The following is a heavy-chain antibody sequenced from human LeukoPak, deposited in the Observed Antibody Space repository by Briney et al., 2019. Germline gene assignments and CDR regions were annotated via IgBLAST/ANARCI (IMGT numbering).Heavy chain of an antibody. D-gene: IGHD6-19*01. CDR3: ARLRGATVAHNWFDP. Sequence: SQTLSLTCTVSGGSINSATYYWTWIRQPAGKGLEWIGRIYTSGSTNYNPSLKSRVTISVDTSKNQFSLKLSSVTAADTAVYYCARLRGATVAHNWFDPWGQGTLVTVSS. V-gene: IGHV4-61*02. CDR2: IYTSGST. J-gene: IGHJ5*02. CDR1: GGSINSATYY.